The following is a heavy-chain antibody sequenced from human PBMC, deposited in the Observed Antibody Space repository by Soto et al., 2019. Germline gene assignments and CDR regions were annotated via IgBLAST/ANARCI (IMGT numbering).Heavy chain of an antibody. CDR3: ASSIAAAGGYFDY. CDR1: GYSISSGYY. Sequence: KPSETLSLTCAVSGYSISSGYYWGWIRQPPGKGLEWIGSIYHSGSTYYNPSLKSRVTISVDTSKNQFSLKLSSVTAADTAVYYCASSIAAAGGYFDYWGQGTLVTVSS. CDR2: IYHSGST. J-gene: IGHJ4*02. D-gene: IGHD6-13*01. V-gene: IGHV4-38-2*01.